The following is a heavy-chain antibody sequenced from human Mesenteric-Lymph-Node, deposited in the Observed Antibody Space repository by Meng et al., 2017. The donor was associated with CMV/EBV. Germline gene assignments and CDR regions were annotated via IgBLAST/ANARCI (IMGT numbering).Heavy chain of an antibody. CDR3: ARDPAFGAVDI. V-gene: IGHV3-7*01. Sequence: GGSLRLSCAASGFTFSSHWMSWVRQAPGKGLEWVANMKEDGSEKNYVDSVKGRFTISRDNAENSLYLQMSSLRAEDTAIYYCARDPAFGAVDIWGQGTLVTVSS. CDR1: GFTFSSHW. D-gene: IGHD2-2*01. J-gene: IGHJ3*02. CDR2: MKEDGSEK.